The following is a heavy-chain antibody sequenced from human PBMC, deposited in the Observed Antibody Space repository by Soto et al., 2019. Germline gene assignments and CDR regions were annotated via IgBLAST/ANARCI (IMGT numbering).Heavy chain of an antibody. Sequence: QVQLVQSGAEVKKPGASVKVSCKASGYTFTHYYIHWVRQAPGQGLEWMGMINPSGGSTDYAQKFQGRVNMTTDTSTTTVYMELSSLRSDDTAVYYCARPPFPGCINGVCYPCDHWGQGTLVTVSS. CDR3: ARPPFPGCINGVCYPCDH. D-gene: IGHD2-8*01. CDR2: INPSGGST. J-gene: IGHJ4*02. V-gene: IGHV1-46*01. CDR1: GYTFTHYY.